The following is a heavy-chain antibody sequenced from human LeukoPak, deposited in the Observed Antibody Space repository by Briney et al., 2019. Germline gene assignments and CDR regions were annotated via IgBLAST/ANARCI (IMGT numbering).Heavy chain of an antibody. CDR2: ISYDGSNK. Sequence: QPGGSLRLSCAASGFTFSSYAMHWVRQAPGKGLEWVAVISYDGSNKYYADSVKGRFTISRDNSKNTLYLQMNSLRAEDTAVYYCASRSHMDVWGQGTTVTVSS. J-gene: IGHJ6*02. V-gene: IGHV3-30-3*01. CDR1: GFTFSSYA. CDR3: ASRSHMDV.